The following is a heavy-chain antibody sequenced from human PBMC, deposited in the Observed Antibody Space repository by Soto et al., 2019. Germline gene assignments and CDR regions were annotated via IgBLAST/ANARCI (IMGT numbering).Heavy chain of an antibody. CDR2: IIPIFGTA. V-gene: IGHV1-69*12. CDR3: AREKRAPRGYSYGYGLHFDY. D-gene: IGHD5-18*01. Sequence: QVQLVQSGAEVKKPGSSVKVSCKASGGTFSSYAISWVRQAPGQGLEWMGGIIPIFGTANYAQKFQGRVTIPADESTSTAYMELSSLRYEDTAVYYCAREKRAPRGYSYGYGLHFDYWGQGTLVTVSS. J-gene: IGHJ4*02. CDR1: GGTFSSYA.